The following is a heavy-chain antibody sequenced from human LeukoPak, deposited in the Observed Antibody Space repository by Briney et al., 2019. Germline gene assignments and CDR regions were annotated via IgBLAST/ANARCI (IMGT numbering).Heavy chain of an antibody. D-gene: IGHD4-17*01. CDR2: IYYSGST. CDR1: GGSISSGGYY. J-gene: IGHJ3*02. CDR3: ARVMSVTSDAFDI. V-gene: IGHV4-31*03. Sequence: SETLSLTCTVSGGSISSGGYYWSWIRQPPGKGLEWIGYIYYSGSTYYNPSLKSRVTISVDTSKNQFSLKLSSVTAADTAVYYCARVMSVTSDAFDIWGQGTMVTVSS.